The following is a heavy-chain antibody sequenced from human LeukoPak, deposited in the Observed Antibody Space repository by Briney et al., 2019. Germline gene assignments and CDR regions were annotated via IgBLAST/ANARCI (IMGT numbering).Heavy chain of an antibody. Sequence: PGGSLRLSCAASGFTFSSYSMNWVRQAPGKGLEWVSSISSSSSYIYYADSVKGRFTISRDNAKNSLYLQMNSLGAEDTAVYYCARGFHGGYAAADYWGQGTLVTVSS. CDR2: ISSSSSYI. V-gene: IGHV3-21*01. D-gene: IGHD5-12*01. CDR1: GFTFSSYS. J-gene: IGHJ4*02. CDR3: ARGFHGGYAAADY.